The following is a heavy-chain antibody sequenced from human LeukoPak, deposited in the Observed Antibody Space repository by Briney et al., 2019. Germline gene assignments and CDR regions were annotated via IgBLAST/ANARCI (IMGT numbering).Heavy chain of an antibody. CDR1: GFTFSSYG. V-gene: IGHV3-30*02. J-gene: IGHJ6*03. CDR2: IRYDGSNK. D-gene: IGHD2-2*01. Sequence: GGSLRLSYAASGFTFSSYGMHWVRRAPGKGLEWVAFIRYDGSNKYYADSVKGRFTISRDNSKNTLYLQMNSLRAEDTAVYYCAKDSHCSSTSCYDYYYYYMDVWGKGTTVTVSS. CDR3: AKDSHCSSTSCYDYYYYYMDV.